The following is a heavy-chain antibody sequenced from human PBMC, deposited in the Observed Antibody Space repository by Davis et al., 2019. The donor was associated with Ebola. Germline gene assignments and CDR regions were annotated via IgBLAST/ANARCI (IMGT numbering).Heavy chain of an antibody. D-gene: IGHD3-3*01. CDR3: ARAGVTIFGVVVYYYGMDV. CDR1: GGSISSYY. Sequence: SETLSLTCTVSGGSISSYYWSWIRQPPGKGLEWIGYIYYSGSTNYNPSLKSRVTISVDTSKNQFSLKLSSVTAADTAVYYCARAGVTIFGVVVYYYGMDVWGQGTTVTVSS. CDR2: IYYSGST. V-gene: IGHV4-59*12. J-gene: IGHJ6*02.